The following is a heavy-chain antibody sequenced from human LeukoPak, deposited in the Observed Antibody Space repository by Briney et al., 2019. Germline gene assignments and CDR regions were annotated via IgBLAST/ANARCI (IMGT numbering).Heavy chain of an antibody. J-gene: IGHJ4*02. D-gene: IGHD5-18*01. V-gene: IGHV4-59*11. CDR1: GGSISSHY. CDR3: ATIKRGSVFGYFDF. CDR2: LFDSVNT. Sequence: SETLSLTCTVSGGSISSHYWSWIRQPPGKGLEWIAYLFDSVNTKDNPSLQSRLTLSADTSKNQFSLRLSSVTAADTAVYYCATIKRGSVFGYFDFWGQGIKVTVSS.